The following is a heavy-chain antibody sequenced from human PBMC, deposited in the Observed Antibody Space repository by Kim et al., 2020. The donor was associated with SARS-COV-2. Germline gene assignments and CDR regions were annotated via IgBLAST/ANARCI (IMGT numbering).Heavy chain of an antibody. V-gene: IGHV3-21*01. CDR3: ARVPSSSWSYFDY. CDR2: ISSSSGYI. J-gene: IGHJ4*02. Sequence: GGSLRLSCAASGFTFSSYTMNWVRQAPGKGLEWVSSISSSSGYIYYADSVKDRFTIYRDNAKNSLYLQIHSLRAEDTAVCYCARVPSSSWSYFDYWGQGTLVTVSS. D-gene: IGHD6-13*01. CDR1: GFTFSSYT.